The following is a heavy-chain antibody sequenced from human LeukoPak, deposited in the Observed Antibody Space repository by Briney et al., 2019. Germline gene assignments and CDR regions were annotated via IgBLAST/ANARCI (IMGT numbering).Heavy chain of an antibody. Sequence: GGSLRLSCAASGFTFSSYEMNWVRQAPGKGLEWVSYISSSGSTIYYADSVKGRFTISRDNPKNSRYLQMNILRAEDTVIYYCAREGYDSSGIDHWGQGTLVTVSS. CDR2: ISSSGSTI. D-gene: IGHD3-22*01. CDR3: AREGYDSSGIDH. J-gene: IGHJ4*02. CDR1: GFTFSSYE. V-gene: IGHV3-48*03.